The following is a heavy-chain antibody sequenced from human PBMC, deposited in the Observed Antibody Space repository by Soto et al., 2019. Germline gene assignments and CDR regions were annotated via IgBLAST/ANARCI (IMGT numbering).Heavy chain of an antibody. CDR3: ATEMGATQGPFAN. D-gene: IGHD1-26*01. J-gene: IGHJ4*02. CDR1: VXPFGANA. CDR2: LSNTGRRT. Sequence: GSLRLSCVVSVXPFGANAMSWVRQAPGKGLEWVSGLSNTGRRTSYADSVKGRFNISRDNSENTVYLQMNSLRVEDTAVYYCATEMGATQGPFANWGQGTLGPVS. V-gene: IGHV3-23*01.